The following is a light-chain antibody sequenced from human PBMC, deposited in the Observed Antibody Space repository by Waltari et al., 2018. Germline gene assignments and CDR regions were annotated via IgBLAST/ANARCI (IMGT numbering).Light chain of an antibody. CDR3: QQLKINPWT. Sequence: DIQLTQSPSFLSASVGDRFTFTCRASQAINNSLAWYQQRPVTAPKLLIYGASTLQDGVPSRFSGSASGTEFSLTISSLQPTDFATYYCQQLKINPWTFGQGTKVDIK. CDR2: GAS. CDR1: QAINNS. V-gene: IGKV1-9*01. J-gene: IGKJ1*01.